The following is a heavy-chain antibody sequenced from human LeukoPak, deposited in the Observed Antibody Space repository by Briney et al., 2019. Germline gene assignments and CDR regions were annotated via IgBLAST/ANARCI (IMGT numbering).Heavy chain of an antibody. J-gene: IGHJ4*02. CDR1: GFTFSSYA. Sequence: PGGSLRLSCAASGFTFSSYAMSWVRQAPGKGLEWVSAISGSGGSTYYADSVKGRFTISRDNSKNTLYLQMNSLRAEDTAVYYCAKANHVRLGVITGFYFDYWGQGTLVTVSS. D-gene: IGHD3-22*01. CDR3: AKANHVRLGVITGFYFDY. V-gene: IGHV3-23*01. CDR2: ISGSGGST.